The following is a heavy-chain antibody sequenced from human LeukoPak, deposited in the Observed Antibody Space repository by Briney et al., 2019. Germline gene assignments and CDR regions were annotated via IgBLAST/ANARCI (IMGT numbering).Heavy chain of an antibody. CDR1: GGSISSYY. D-gene: IGHD6-19*01. CDR3: ARDRSGWYFDAFDI. V-gene: IGHV4-59*01. CDR2: IYYSGST. J-gene: IGHJ3*02. Sequence: PSETLSLTCTVSGGSISSYYWSWIRQPPGKGLEWIGYIYYSGSTNYNPSLKSRVTISVDTSKNQFSLKLSSVTAAGTAVYYCARDRSGWYFDAFDIWGQGTMVTVSS.